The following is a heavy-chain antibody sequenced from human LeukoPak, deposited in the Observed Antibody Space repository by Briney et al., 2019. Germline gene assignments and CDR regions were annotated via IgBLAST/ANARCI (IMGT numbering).Heavy chain of an antibody. V-gene: IGHV4-4*02. D-gene: IGHD2-2*01. Sequence: SETLSLTCAVSGGSISSSNWWSWVRQPPGKGLEWIGEIHHSGSTNYNPSFKSRVTISVDTSKNQFSLNLSSVTAADTAVYYCARAPSSTRGWFDPWGQGTLVTVSS. CDR3: ARAPSSTRGWFDP. CDR1: GGSISSSNW. CDR2: IHHSGST. J-gene: IGHJ5*02.